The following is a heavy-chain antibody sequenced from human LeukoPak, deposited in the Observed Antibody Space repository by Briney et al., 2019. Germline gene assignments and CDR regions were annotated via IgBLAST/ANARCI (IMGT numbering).Heavy chain of an antibody. CDR1: GFTFGDYA. CDR2: IRSKAYGRTT. CDR3: TRDKFGWFDP. V-gene: IGHV3-49*03. Sequence: GRSLRLSCTASGFTFGDYAMSWFRQAPGKGLEWVGFIRSKAYGRTTEYAASVKGGFTISRDDSKSIAYLQMNSLKTEDTAVYYCTRDKFGWFDPWGQGTLVTVSS. J-gene: IGHJ5*02. D-gene: IGHD3-10*01.